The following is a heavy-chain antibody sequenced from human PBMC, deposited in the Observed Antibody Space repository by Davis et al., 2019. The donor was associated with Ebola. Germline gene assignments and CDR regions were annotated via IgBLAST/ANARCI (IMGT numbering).Heavy chain of an antibody. CDR2: IYYSGST. CDR1: GGSISSSSYY. CDR3: ARGGGYCSSTSCYPYYYYYGMDV. D-gene: IGHD2-2*01. J-gene: IGHJ6*02. V-gene: IGHV4-39*01. Sequence: SETLSLTCTVSGGSISSSSYYWGWIRQPPGKGLEWIGSIYYSGSTYYNPSLKSRVTISVDTSKNQFSLKLSSVTAADTAVYYCARGGGYCSSTSCYPYYYYYGMDVWGQGTTVTVSS.